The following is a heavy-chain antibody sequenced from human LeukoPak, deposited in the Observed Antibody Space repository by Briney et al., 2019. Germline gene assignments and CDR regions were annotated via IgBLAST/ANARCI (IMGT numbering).Heavy chain of an antibody. Sequence: PGGSLRLSCAASGFTFSSYWMNWVRQAPGKGLEWVANIKRDGNEKYYVDSVKGRFTIPRDNAKNSLYLQMDSLRVEDTAVYYCARPITVSGATDGFDIWGQGTMVTVSS. D-gene: IGHD3-3*01. CDR2: IKRDGNEK. V-gene: IGHV3-7*01. J-gene: IGHJ3*02. CDR3: ARPITVSGATDGFDI. CDR1: GFTFSSYW.